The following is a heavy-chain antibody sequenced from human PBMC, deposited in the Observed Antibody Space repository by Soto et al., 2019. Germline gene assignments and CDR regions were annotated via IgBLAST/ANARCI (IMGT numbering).Heavy chain of an antibody. V-gene: IGHV4-59*08. J-gene: IGHJ5*02. CDR1: GGSISSYY. CDR3: ARLLYGSGSWFDP. CDR2: IYYSGST. D-gene: IGHD3-10*01. Sequence: QVQLQESGPGLVKPSETLSLTCTVSGGSISSYYWSWIRQPQGKGLEWIGYIYYSGSTNYNPSLKSRVTISVDTSKNQFSLKLSSVPAADTAVYYCARLLYGSGSWFDPWGQGTLVTVSS.